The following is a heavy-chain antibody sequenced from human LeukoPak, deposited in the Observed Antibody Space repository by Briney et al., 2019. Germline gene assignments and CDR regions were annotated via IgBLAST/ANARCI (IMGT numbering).Heavy chain of an antibody. V-gene: IGHV3-23*01. D-gene: IGHD3-22*01. CDR1: GFTFSSYA. CDR2: ISGSGGST. CDR3: AKTVKGVVITNYFDY. J-gene: IGHJ4*02. Sequence: GGSLRLSCAASGFTFSSYAMSWVRQAPGKGLEWVSAISGSGGSTYYADSVKGRFTISRDNSKNTLYLQMNSLRAEDTAVYYCAKTVKGVVITNYFDYWGQGTLVTVSS.